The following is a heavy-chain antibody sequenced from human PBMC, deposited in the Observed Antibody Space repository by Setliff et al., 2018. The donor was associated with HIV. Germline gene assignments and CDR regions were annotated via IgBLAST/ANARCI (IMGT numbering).Heavy chain of an antibody. D-gene: IGHD3-22*01. CDR1: GFTFSSYW. Sequence: GGSLRLSCAASGFTFSSYWMHWVRQAPGKGLVWVSRINSDGSSTSYADSVKGRFTISRDNAKNTLYLQMNSLRAEDTAVYYCAREKVKMRGNYDSSTYYALADSWGQGTLVTVSS. CDR3: AREKVKMRGNYDSSTYYALADS. CDR2: INSDGSST. J-gene: IGHJ4*02. V-gene: IGHV3-74*01.